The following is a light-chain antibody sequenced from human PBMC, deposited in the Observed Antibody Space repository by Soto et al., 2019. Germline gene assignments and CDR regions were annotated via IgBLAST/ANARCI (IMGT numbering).Light chain of an antibody. CDR1: SSDIGGYNY. CDR3: SSYTSSSSL. J-gene: IGLJ2*01. CDR2: DVS. V-gene: IGLV2-14*03. Sequence: QSVLTQPASVSGSPGQSITISCTGTSSDIGGYNYVSWYQQHPGKAPKLMIYDVSNRPSGVSNRFSGSKSGNTASLTISGLQAEDDADYYCSSYTSSSSLFGGGTQLTVL.